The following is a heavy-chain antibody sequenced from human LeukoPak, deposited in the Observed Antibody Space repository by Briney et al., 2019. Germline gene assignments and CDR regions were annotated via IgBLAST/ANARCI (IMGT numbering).Heavy chain of an antibody. CDR1: GFTFSSYG. CDR2: IWYDGSNK. V-gene: IGHV3-33*01. Sequence: TGRSLRLSCAASGFTFSSYGMHWVRQAPGKGLEWVAVIWYDGSNKYYADSVKGRFTISRDNSKNTLYLQMNSLRAGDTAVYYCARDKGYSSGKDIWGQGTMVTVSS. D-gene: IGHD6-19*01. CDR3: ARDKGYSSGKDI. J-gene: IGHJ3*02.